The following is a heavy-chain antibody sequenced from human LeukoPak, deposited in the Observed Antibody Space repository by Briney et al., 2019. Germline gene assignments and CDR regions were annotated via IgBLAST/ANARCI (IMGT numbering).Heavy chain of an antibody. V-gene: IGHV3-7*05. CDR1: GFTFSNYW. CDR2: IKRDGSEK. Sequence: PGGSLRLSCSASGFTFSNYWMSWVRQAPGKGLEWVANIKRDGSEKYYVDSVKGRFTISRDNAKKSLYVQMNSLRAEDTALYYCAREYYGSGSYYNVGYWGQGTLVTVSS. D-gene: IGHD3-10*01. J-gene: IGHJ4*02. CDR3: AREYYGSGSYYNVGY.